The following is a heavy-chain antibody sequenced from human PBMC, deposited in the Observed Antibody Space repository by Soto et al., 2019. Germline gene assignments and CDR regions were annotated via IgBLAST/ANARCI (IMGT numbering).Heavy chain of an antibody. CDR3: ARGHSTSGWDGSYYYMDV. CDR2: IIPILEVA. J-gene: IGHJ6*03. CDR1: GGTFSSYI. Sequence: QVQLVQSGAEVKKPGSSVKVSCKASGGTFSSYIISWVRQAPGQGLEWMGRIIPILEVADYAQKFQGRVTITADKSTSTAYMELSSLRSEDTAVYYCARGHSTSGWDGSYYYMDVWGKGTTVTVSS. D-gene: IGHD2-2*01. V-gene: IGHV1-69*02.